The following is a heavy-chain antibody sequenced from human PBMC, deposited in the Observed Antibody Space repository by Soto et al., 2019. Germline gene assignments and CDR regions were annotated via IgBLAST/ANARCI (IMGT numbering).Heavy chain of an antibody. D-gene: IGHD3-3*01. J-gene: IGHJ4*02. V-gene: IGHV3-30-3*01. CDR3: ARDQGDFWSGYYTEAGTPFDY. Sequence: HGGSTRLSCAACGFPFDDYTMHWVRQAPGKGLEWVAVISYDGSNKYYADSVKGRFTISRDNSKNTLYLQMNSLRAEDTAVYYCARDQGDFWSGYYTEAGTPFDYWGQGTLVTVSS. CDR2: ISYDGSNK. CDR1: GFPFDDYT.